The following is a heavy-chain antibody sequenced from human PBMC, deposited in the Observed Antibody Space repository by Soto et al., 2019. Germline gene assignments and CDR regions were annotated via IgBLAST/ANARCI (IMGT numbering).Heavy chain of an antibody. CDR1: GGSISSYY. J-gene: IGHJ3*01. D-gene: IGHD3-10*01. CDR2: IYYSGST. Sequence: QVQLQESGPGLVKPSETLSRTCTVSGGSISSYYWSWIRQPPGKGLEWIGYIYYSGSTNYNPSLKSRVTISVDTSKNKFSLKLSSVTAADTDVYYCERVWGGAFDFWGQGTRVTVSS. CDR3: ERVWGGAFDF. V-gene: IGHV4-59*01.